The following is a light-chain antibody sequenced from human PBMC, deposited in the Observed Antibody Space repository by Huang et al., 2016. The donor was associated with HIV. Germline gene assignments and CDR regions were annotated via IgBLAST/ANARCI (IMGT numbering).Light chain of an antibody. CDR2: AAS. CDR3: QQSYSTPWT. CDR1: QSISSY. Sequence: DIQMTQFPSSLSASVGDRVTITCRASQSISSYLNWYHQKPGKAPKLLIYAASSLQTGVPSRFSGSGSGTDFTLTISSLHPEDFAIYYCQQSYSTPWTFGQGTKVEIK. V-gene: IGKV1-39*01. J-gene: IGKJ1*01.